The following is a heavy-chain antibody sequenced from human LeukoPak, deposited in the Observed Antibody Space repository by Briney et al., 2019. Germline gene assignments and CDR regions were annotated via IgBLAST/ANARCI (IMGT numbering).Heavy chain of an antibody. D-gene: IGHD6-13*01. J-gene: IGHJ4*02. Sequence: SETLSLTCAVYGGSFSGYYWSWIRQPPGKGLEWIGSIYYSGSTYNNPSLKSRVTISVDTSKNQFSLKLSSVTAADTAVYYCARHSSSHLVSYFDYWGQGTLVTVSS. CDR1: GGSFSGYY. CDR2: IYYSGST. V-gene: IGHV4-34*01. CDR3: ARHSSSHLVSYFDY.